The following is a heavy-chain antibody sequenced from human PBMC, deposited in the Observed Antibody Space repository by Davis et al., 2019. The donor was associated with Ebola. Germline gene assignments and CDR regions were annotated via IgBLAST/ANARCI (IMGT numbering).Heavy chain of an antibody. CDR1: GYTFTSYD. CDR2: IIPIFGTA. CDR3: ARFPYDFWSGYSGGYYGMDV. Sequence: SVKVSCKASGYTFTSYDINWVRQAPGQGLEWMGGIIPIFGTANYAQKFQGRVTITADESTSTAYMELSSLRSEDTAVYYCARFPYDFWSGYSGGYYGMDVWGKGTTVTVSS. D-gene: IGHD3-3*01. J-gene: IGHJ6*04. V-gene: IGHV1-69*13.